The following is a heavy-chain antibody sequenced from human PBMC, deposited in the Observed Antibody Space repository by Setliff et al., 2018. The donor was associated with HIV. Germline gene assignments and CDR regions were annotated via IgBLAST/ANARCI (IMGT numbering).Heavy chain of an antibody. CDR1: GYTFTNYA. J-gene: IGHJ2*01. D-gene: IGHD3-22*01. CDR3: ARHQAPYYGSSGYNPNWYFDL. Sequence: ASVKVSCKASGYTFTNYAIHWVRQAPGQRLEWMGWIYAGNGDTKYSQKFQGRVTITTDTSASTAYMELNSLSSEDTAVYYCARHQAPYYGSSGYNPNWYFDLWGRGTLVTVSS. CDR2: IYAGNGDT. V-gene: IGHV1-3*01.